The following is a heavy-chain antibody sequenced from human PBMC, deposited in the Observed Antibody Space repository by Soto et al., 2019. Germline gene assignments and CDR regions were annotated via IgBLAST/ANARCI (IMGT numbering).Heavy chain of an antibody. Sequence: QVQLQESGPGLVKPSQTLSLTCTVSGGSISSGGYYWSWIRQHQGKGLEWIGYIYYSGSTYYTPSLKSRVTIAVDTSKNQFSLKLSSVTAADTAVYYCARWNDFWSASGMDVWGQGTTVTVSS. CDR1: GGSISSGGYY. CDR3: ARWNDFWSASGMDV. J-gene: IGHJ6*02. D-gene: IGHD3-3*01. CDR2: IYYSGST. V-gene: IGHV4-31*03.